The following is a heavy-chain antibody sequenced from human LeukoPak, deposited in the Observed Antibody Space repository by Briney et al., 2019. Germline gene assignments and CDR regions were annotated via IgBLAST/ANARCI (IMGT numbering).Heavy chain of an antibody. J-gene: IGHJ4*02. D-gene: IGHD6-13*01. Sequence: SWIRQPPGKALEWLALIDWGDDKYYSTSLKTRLTISKDTSKNQVVLTMTDLDPVDTATYYCARRRLATAGPYFDYWGQGTLVTVSP. CDR2: IDWGDDK. CDR3: ARRRLATAGPYFDY. V-gene: IGHV2-70*01.